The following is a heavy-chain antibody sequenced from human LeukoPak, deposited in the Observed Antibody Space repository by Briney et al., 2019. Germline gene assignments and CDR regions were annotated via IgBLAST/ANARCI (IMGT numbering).Heavy chain of an antibody. CDR2: ISHDGSNK. CDR1: GFTFSSYA. CDR3: ARDSRRGWADYFDY. J-gene: IGHJ4*02. Sequence: PGGSLRLSCAASGFTFSSYAMHWVRQAPGKGLEWVAVISHDGSNKYYADSVKGRFTISRDNSKNTLYLQMNSLRAEDTAVYYCARDSRRGWADYFDYWGQGTLVTVSS. D-gene: IGHD3-16*01. V-gene: IGHV3-30*04.